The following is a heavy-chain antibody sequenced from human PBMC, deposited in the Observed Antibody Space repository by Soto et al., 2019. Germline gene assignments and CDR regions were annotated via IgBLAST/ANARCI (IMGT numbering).Heavy chain of an antibody. CDR2: ISGSGGST. D-gene: IGHD3-9*01. V-gene: IGHV3-23*01. Sequence: EVQLLESGGGLVQPGGSLRLSCAASGFTFSNYAMTWVRQAPGKGLQWVSAISGSGGSTKYADSVKGRFTISRDNSKSTLSLQMNSLRGEDTAVYFCARGFATTGYLVDYWGQGTLVTVSS. CDR1: GFTFSNYA. J-gene: IGHJ4*02. CDR3: ARGFATTGYLVDY.